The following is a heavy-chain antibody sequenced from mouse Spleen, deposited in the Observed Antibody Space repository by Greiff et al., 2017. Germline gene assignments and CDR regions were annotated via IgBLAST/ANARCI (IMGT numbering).Heavy chain of an antibody. Sequence: VQRVESGPGLVQPSQSLSITCTVSGFSLTSYGVHWVRQSPGKGLEWLGVIWSGGSTDYNAAFISRLSISKDNSKSQVFFKMNSLQADDTAIYYCAITTVVARDYAMDYWGQGTSVTVSS. J-gene: IGHJ4*01. CDR3: AITTVVARDYAMDY. V-gene: IGHV2-2*01. D-gene: IGHD1-1*01. CDR1: GFSLTSYG. CDR2: IWSGGST.